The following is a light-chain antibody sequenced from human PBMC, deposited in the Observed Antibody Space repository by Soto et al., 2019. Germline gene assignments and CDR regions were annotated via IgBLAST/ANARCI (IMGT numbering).Light chain of an antibody. CDR2: GNI. CDR3: QSYDNSMSGYV. CDR1: SSNIGAGYD. V-gene: IGLV1-40*01. J-gene: IGLJ1*01. Sequence: QSVLTQPPSVSGAPGQRVTISCTGSSSNIGAGYDVHWYQQLPGTAPKLLIYGNINRPSGVPDRFSGSKSGTSASLAIAGLQDEDEADYYCQSYDNSMSGYVFGTGTKVTVL.